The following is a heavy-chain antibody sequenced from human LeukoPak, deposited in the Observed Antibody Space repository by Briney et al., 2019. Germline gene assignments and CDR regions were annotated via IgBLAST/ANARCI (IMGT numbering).Heavy chain of an antibody. CDR1: GGSLSSGDYY. J-gene: IGHJ4*02. CDR3: ARDGGSGWLVWDY. Sequence: PSQTLSLTCTVSGGSLSSGDYYWSWIRQPPGKGLAWIGYIYYSGSTYYNPSLKSRVTISVDTSKNQYSLKLSSVTAADTAVYYCARDGGSGWLVWDYWGQGTLVTVSS. V-gene: IGHV4-30-4*01. D-gene: IGHD6-19*01. CDR2: IYYSGST.